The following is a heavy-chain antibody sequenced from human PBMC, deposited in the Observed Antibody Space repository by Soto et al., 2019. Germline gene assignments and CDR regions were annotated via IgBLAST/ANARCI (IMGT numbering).Heavy chain of an antibody. CDR2: LYYSDYT. J-gene: IGHJ6*02. V-gene: IGHV4-39*01. D-gene: IGHD3-9*01. CDR1: GGSISSGDYY. Sequence: SETLSLTCSVSGGSISSGDYYWSWIRQPPGKGLEWIGSLYYSDYTYSNPSLRSRVTISVDTSKNQFSLKLTSVTAADTAVYYCARHLYYDISPGYLRPYHYYGMDVWGQGTTVTVSS. CDR3: ARHLYYDISPGYLRPYHYYGMDV.